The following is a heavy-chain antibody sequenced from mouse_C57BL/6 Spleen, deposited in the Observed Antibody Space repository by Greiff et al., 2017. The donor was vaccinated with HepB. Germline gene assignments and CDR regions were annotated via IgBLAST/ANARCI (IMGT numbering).Heavy chain of an antibody. V-gene: IGHV5-16*01. CDR3: ARERTGTEGRYFDY. CDR2: INYDGSST. CDR1: GFTFSDYY. D-gene: IGHD4-1*01. J-gene: IGHJ2*01. Sequence: EVKLMESEGGLVQPGSSMKLSCTASGFTFSDYYMAWVRQVPEKGLEWVANINYDGSSTYYLDSLKSRFIISRDNAKNILYLQMSSLKSEDTATYYCARERTGTEGRYFDYWGQGTTLTVSS.